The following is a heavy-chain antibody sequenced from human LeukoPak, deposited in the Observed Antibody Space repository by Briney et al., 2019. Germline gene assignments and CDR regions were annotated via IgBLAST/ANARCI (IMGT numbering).Heavy chain of an antibody. D-gene: IGHD5-12*01. CDR2: IRYDGSNK. CDR3: AKGGGYEAQYYYYYLDV. Sequence: GRSLRLSCAASGFTFSSYGMHWVRQAPGKGLEWVAFIRYDGSNKYYADSVKGRFTISRDNSKNTLYLQMKSLRAEDTAVYYCAKGGGYEAQYYYYYLDVWGKGTTVTISS. V-gene: IGHV3-30*02. J-gene: IGHJ6*03. CDR1: GFTFSSYG.